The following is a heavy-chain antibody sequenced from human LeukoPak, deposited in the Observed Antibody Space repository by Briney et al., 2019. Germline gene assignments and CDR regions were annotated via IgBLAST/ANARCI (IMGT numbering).Heavy chain of an antibody. V-gene: IGHV1-8*01. CDR1: GYTFTSYD. D-gene: IGHD6-13*01. Sequence: ASVKVSCKASGYTFTSYDINWVRQATGQGLEWMGWMNPNSGNTGYAQKFQGRVTMTRNTSISTAYMELSSLRSEDTAVYYCKRVTTYSSSWYDYWGQGSLVTVSS. CDR2: MNPNSGNT. J-gene: IGHJ4*02. CDR3: KRVTTYSSSWYDY.